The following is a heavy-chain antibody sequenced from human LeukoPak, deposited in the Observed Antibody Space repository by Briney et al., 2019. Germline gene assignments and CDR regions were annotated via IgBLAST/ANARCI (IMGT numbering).Heavy chain of an antibody. CDR1: GYTFIGYY. V-gene: IGHV1-46*01. CDR3: ARSSTAIPYGI. D-gene: IGHD5-18*01. Sequence: GPSVKVSCKASGYTFIGYYMHWVRQAPGQGLEWMGIINPSGGSTSYAQKFQGRVTMTRDTSTSTVYMELSSLRSEDTAVYYCARSSTAIPYGIWGQGTTVTVSS. CDR2: INPSGGST. J-gene: IGHJ6*02.